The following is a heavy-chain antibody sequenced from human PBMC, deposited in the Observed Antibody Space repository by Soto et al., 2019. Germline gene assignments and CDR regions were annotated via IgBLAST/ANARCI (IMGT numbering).Heavy chain of an antibody. CDR2: IYYSGST. CDR1: GGSISSYY. V-gene: IGHV4-59*01. J-gene: IGHJ4*02. Sequence: PSETLSLTCTVSGGSISSYYWSWIRQPPGKGLEWIGYIYYSGSTNYNPSLKSRVTISVDTSKNQFSLKLSSVTAADTAVYYCAGWGGNSSGWYVAYWGQGTLVTVSS. CDR3: AGWGGNSSGWYVAY. D-gene: IGHD6-19*01.